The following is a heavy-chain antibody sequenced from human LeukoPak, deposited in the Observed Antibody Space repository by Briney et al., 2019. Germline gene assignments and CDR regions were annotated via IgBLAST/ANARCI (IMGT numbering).Heavy chain of an antibody. CDR3: ARGVVVVAAVDY. CDR1: GYTFTSYA. D-gene: IGHD2-15*01. CDR2: INAGNGHT. J-gene: IGHJ4*02. Sequence: ASVKVSCKASGYTFTSYAMHWVRQAPGQRLEWMGWINAGNGHTKYSQKFQGRVTITRDTSASTAYMELSSLRSEDTAVYYCARGVVVVAAVDYWGQGTLVTVSS. V-gene: IGHV1-3*01.